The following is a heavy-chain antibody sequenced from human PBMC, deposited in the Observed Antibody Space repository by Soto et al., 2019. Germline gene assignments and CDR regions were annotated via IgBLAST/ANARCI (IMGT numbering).Heavy chain of an antibody. CDR1: GFTVSSNY. D-gene: IGHD6-19*01. Sequence: PGGSLRLSCAASGFTVSSNYMSWVRQAPGKGLEWVSVIYSGGSTYYADSVKGRFTISRDNSKNTLYLQMNSLRAEDTAVYYCARNSEQWHHCFDPWRQETLFTVSS. CDR2: IYSGGST. J-gene: IGHJ5*02. V-gene: IGHV3-53*01. CDR3: ARNSEQWHHCFDP.